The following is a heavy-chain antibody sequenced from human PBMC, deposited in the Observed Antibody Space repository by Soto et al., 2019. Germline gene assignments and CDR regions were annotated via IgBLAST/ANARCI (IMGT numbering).Heavy chain of an antibody. J-gene: IGHJ5*02. D-gene: IGHD2-2*01. CDR2: IIPIFGTA. CDR3: ARTDIVVVPAATLPLYNWFAP. CDR1: GGTFSSYA. Sequence: ASVKVSCKASGGTFSSYAISWVRQAPGQGLEWMGGIIPIFGTANYAQKFQGRVTITADESTSTAYMELSSLRSEDTAVYYCARTDIVVVPAATLPLYNWFAPWGQGTLVTVPS. V-gene: IGHV1-69*13.